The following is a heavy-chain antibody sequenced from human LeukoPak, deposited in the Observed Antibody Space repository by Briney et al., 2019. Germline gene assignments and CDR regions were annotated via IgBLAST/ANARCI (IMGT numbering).Heavy chain of an antibody. J-gene: IGHJ2*01. CDR2: IYSNGIT. D-gene: IGHD3-22*01. Sequence: SETLSLTCTVWGGYTFGYYVNWIRQAPGKGLEWIGYIYSNGITSYNPSLRSRGTMSIVTSRSQFSLRLTSVTAADTAICSCARRGYYDTSGYSPASGYFDLWGRGTLVTVSS. CDR1: GGYTFGYY. CDR3: ARRGYYDTSGYSPASGYFDL. V-gene: IGHV4-4*08.